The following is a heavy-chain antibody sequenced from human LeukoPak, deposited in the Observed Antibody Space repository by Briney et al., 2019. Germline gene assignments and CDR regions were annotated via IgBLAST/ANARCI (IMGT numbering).Heavy chain of an antibody. CDR1: GYSISSGYY. CDR3: ARQGIVVPAAVDY. V-gene: IGHV4-38-2*01. Sequence: PSETLSLTCAVSGYSISSGYYWGWIRQPPGKGLERIGSIYHSGSTYYNPSLKSRVTISVDTSKNQFSLKLSSVTAADTAVYYCARQGIVVPAAVDYWGQGTLVTVSS. J-gene: IGHJ4*02. D-gene: IGHD2-2*01. CDR2: IYHSGST.